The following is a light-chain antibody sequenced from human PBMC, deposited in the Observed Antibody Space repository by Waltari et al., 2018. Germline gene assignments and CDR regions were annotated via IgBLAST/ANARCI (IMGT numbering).Light chain of an antibody. V-gene: IGKV1-9*01. J-gene: IGKJ3*01. CDR2: YAS. CDR3: QQSISYPFT. CDR1: QGISSY. Sequence: IQLTQSPSSLSASIGDRVTLTCRASQGISSYLAWYQQQPRKAPKLLIYYASTLQTGVPSRFSGSGSGTDFTLTISRLQPEDFATYYCQQSISYPFTFGPGTKV.